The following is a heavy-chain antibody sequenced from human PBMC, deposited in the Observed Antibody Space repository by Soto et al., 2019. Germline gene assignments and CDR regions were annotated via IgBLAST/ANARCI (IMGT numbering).Heavy chain of an antibody. CDR2: ISGSGGST. CDR1: GFTFSSYA. Sequence: EVQLLESGGGWVQTGGSLRLSCAASGFTFSSYAMSLVLQAPGKGLEWVSAISGSGGSTYYADSVKGRFTLSTDNSNNTLYLQMNSLRAEDTAVYYCAKWVAAPYNWFDPWGQGTLVTVSS. J-gene: IGHJ5*02. CDR3: AKWVAAPYNWFDP. V-gene: IGHV3-23*01. D-gene: IGHD2-15*01.